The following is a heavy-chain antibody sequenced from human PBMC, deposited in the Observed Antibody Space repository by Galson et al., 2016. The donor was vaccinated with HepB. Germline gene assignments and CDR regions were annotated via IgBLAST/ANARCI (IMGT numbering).Heavy chain of an antibody. CDR2: IISMLGIA. J-gene: IGHJ4*02. D-gene: IGHD6-6*01. CDR3: ARDVAYSDSSGPVFDY. V-gene: IGHV1-69*04. CDR1: GGTFTSYS. Sequence: SVKVSCKASGGTFTSYSITWVRQAPGHGLEWMGRIISMLGIAHYAQKFQGRVTITADKSTTTAYMELSSLTSEDTAVYFCARDVAYSDSSGPVFDYWGQGTLVTVSS.